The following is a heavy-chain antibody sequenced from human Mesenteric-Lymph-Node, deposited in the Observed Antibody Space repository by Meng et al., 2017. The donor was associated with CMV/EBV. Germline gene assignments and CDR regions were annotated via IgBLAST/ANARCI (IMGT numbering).Heavy chain of an antibody. CDR1: FTFDDYY. CDR3: ARFQTYCSGGTCYEPFTY. Sequence: FTFDDYYMSWIRQAPGKGLEWVSSISSGSSYSDYADSVKGRFTISRDNARNSLYLQMNTLRVEDTAVYYCARFQTYCSGGTCYEPFTYWGQGTLVTVSS. J-gene: IGHJ4*02. CDR2: ISSGSSYS. D-gene: IGHD2-15*01. V-gene: IGHV3-11*06.